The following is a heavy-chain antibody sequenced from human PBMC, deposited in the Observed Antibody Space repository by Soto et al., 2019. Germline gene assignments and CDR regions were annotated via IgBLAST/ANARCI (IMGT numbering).Heavy chain of an antibody. D-gene: IGHD3-9*01. CDR2: IIPIFGTA. CDR1: GGTFSSYA. V-gene: IGHV1-69*13. Sequence: GASVKVSCKASGGTFSSYAISWVRQAPGQGLEWMGGIIPIFGTANYAQKFQGRVTITADESTSTAYMELSSLRSEDTAVYYCARGRTGYSVKFDYWGQGTLVTVSS. J-gene: IGHJ4*02. CDR3: ARGRTGYSVKFDY.